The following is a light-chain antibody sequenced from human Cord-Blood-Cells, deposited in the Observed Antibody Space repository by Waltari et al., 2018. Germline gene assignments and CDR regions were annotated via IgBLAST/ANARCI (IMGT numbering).Light chain of an antibody. CDR3: PAWDSSTVV. Sequence: SYELTQPPSVSVSPGQTASITSSGDNLGDKYACWYQQQPGQPPVLVIYQDSKRPAGTPGRFACDNAGNTATLTISGTQAMDEADYYCPAWDSSTVVFGGGTKLTVL. J-gene: IGLJ2*01. CDR1: NLGDKY. CDR2: QDS. V-gene: IGLV3-1*01.